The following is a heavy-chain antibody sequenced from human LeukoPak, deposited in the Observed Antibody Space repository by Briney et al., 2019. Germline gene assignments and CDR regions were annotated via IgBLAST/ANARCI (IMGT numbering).Heavy chain of an antibody. D-gene: IGHD4-23*01. CDR2: IYHSGST. V-gene: IGHV4-4*02. CDR1: GGSISSSSGNC. J-gene: IGHJ4*02. CDR3: ARNGGNSDFDY. Sequence: SETLSLTCAVSGGSISSSSGNCWTWVRQPPGKGLEWIGEIYHSGSTNYNPSLKSRVTMLLDKSKNQFSLRLSSVTAADTAVYYCARNGGNSDFDYWGQGTLVTVPS.